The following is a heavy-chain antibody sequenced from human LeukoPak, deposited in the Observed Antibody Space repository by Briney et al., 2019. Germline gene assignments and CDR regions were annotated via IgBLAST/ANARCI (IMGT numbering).Heavy chain of an antibody. D-gene: IGHD3-10*01. J-gene: IGHJ6*02. CDR3: ARGREYYYGSGSSEVPWYYGMDV. V-gene: IGHV4-30-4*02. CDR1: GGSISSGDYY. CDR2: MYYSGST. Sequence: PSETLSLTCTVSGGSISSGDYYWSWIRQPPGKGLEWIAYMYYSGSTYYNPSLKSRVTMSADTSKNQFSLKLSSVTAADTAVYYCARGREYYYGSGSSEVPWYYGMDVWGQGTTVTVSS.